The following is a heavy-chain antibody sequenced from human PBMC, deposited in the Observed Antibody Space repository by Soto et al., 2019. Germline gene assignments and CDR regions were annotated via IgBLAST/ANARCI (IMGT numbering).Heavy chain of an antibody. J-gene: IGHJ4*02. Sequence: GSLRLSCAASGFTFSSYAMSWVRQAPGKGLEWVSAISGSGGSTYYADSVRGRFTISRDNSKNTLYLQMNSLRAEDTAVYYCAKVLGVRYYYFDYWGQGTLVTVSS. CDR2: ISGSGGST. D-gene: IGHD1-26*01. CDR1: GFTFSSYA. CDR3: AKVLGVRYYYFDY. V-gene: IGHV3-23*01.